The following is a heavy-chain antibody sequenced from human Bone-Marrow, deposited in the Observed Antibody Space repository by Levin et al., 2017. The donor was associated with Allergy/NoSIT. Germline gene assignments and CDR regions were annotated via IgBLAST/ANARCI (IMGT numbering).Heavy chain of an antibody. D-gene: IGHD3-3*01. V-gene: IGHV3-48*01. CDR1: GFTFNHYD. CDR2: ITTDSSTT. J-gene: IGHJ5*02. CDR3: ARDGNYDFWSGHYEVRWFDP. Sequence: GGSLRLSCAASGFTFNHYDMNWVRQAPGKGLEWISYITTDSSTTFYADSVKGRFTISRDNAQKSLYLQMNSLRAEDTAVYYCARDGNYDFWSGHYEVRWFDPWGQGTLVTVSS.